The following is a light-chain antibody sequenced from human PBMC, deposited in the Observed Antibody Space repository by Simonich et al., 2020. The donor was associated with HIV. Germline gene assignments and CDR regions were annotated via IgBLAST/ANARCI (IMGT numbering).Light chain of an antibody. CDR1: QSVISN. CDR2: GAS. CDR3: LQDYNYPRT. V-gene: IGKV3-15*01. J-gene: IGKJ1*01. Sequence: EIVLTPSPGTLSLSPGARTTLSCRASQSVISNLAWYQQKPGQAPRLLIYGASTRATGIPARFSGGGSGTELTLTISSMQSEDFATYYCLQDYNYPRTFGQGTKVEIK.